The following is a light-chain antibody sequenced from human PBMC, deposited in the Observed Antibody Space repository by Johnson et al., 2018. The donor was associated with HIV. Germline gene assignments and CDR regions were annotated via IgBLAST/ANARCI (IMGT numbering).Light chain of an antibody. CDR3: GTWDSSLSAAV. J-gene: IGLJ1*01. CDR1: NSNIGNNY. CDR2: ENN. Sequence: VLTQPPSVSAAPGQKVTISCSGSNSNIGNNYVSWYQQLPGTAPKLLIYENNKRPSGIPDRFSGSKSGTSATLGITGLQTGDEADYYCGTWDSSLSAAVFGTGTKVTVL. V-gene: IGLV1-51*02.